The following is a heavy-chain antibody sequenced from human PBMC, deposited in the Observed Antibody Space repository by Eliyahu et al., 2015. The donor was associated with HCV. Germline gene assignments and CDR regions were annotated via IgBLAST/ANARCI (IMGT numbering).Heavy chain of an antibody. J-gene: IGHJ3*02. V-gene: IGHV3-66*02. CDR2: IYSGGST. D-gene: IGHD3-22*01. Sequence: EVQLVESGGGLVQPGGSLRLSCAASGFTVSSNYMSWVRQAPGKGLEWVSVIYSGGSTYYADSVKGRFTISRDNSKNTLYLQMNSLRAEDTAVYYCARALDDSSGYYVGAFDIWGQGTMVTVSS. CDR3: ARALDDSSGYYVGAFDI. CDR1: GFTVSSNY.